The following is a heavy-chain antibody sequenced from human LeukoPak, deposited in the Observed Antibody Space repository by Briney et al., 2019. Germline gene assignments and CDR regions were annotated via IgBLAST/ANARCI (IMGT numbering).Heavy chain of an antibody. V-gene: IGHV3-23*01. D-gene: IGHD6-19*01. Sequence: PGGSLRLSCAASGFTFRSYAMSWVRQAPGKGLEWVSTVTGGGGTTYYADSVKGRFTISRDNSKNTVYLQLNSLRADDTAVYYCAKDSPLVGYTNGWSSNSFDHWGQGTLVTVSS. CDR2: VTGGGGTT. J-gene: IGHJ4*02. CDR1: GFTFRSYA. CDR3: AKDSPLVGYTNGWSSNSFDH.